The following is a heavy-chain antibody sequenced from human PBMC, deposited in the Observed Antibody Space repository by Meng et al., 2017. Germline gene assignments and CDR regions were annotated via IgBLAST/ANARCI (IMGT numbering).Heavy chain of an antibody. CDR1: GFTFNNYW. Sequence: VQVVEPGGGLVHPGGSLRLSCAASGFTFNNYWMHWVRQVPGKGLVWVSRISGDGSITNYADSAKGRFTISRDNAKNTLYLQMNSLRPEDTAVYYCLDEAPRSDYWGQGSLVTVSS. J-gene: IGHJ4*02. CDR2: ISGDGSIT. CDR3: LDEAPRSDY. V-gene: IGHV3-74*01. D-gene: IGHD1-1*01.